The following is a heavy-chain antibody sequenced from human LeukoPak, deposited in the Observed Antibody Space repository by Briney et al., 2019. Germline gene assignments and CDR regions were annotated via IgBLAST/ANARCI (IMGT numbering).Heavy chain of an antibody. V-gene: IGHV3-30-3*01. Sequence: PGRSLRLSCAASGFAFSSYAMHWVRQAPGKGLEWVAVISNDGNNKYHADSVKGRFTISRDNSKNTLYLQMNSLRAEDTAVYYCAKGIRGPFITMVRGPPVGYAFDIWGQGTMVTVSS. CDR1: GFAFSSYA. CDR2: ISNDGNNK. CDR3: AKGIRGPFITMVRGPPVGYAFDI. J-gene: IGHJ3*02. D-gene: IGHD3-10*01.